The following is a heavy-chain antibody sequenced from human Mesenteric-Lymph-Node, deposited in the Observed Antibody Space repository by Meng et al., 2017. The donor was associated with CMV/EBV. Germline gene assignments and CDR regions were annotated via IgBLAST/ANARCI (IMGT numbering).Heavy chain of an antibody. CDR2: ISGSGGST. CDR1: GFTFSSYA. Sequence: GSLKISCAASGFTFSSYAMSWVRQAPGKGLEWVSAISGSGGSTYYADSVKGRFTISRDNSKNTLYLQMNSLRAEDTAVYYCAKQIGGYNSYFDYWGQGTLVTVSS. CDR3: AKQIGGYNSYFDY. D-gene: IGHD5-24*01. V-gene: IGHV3-23*01. J-gene: IGHJ4*02.